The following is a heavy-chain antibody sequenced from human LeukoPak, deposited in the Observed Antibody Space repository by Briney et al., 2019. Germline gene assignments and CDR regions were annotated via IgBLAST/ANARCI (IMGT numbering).Heavy chain of an antibody. CDR2: IYHSGST. Sequence: SETLSLTCAVSGYSISSGYYWGWIRQPPGKGLEWIGCIYHSGSTYHNPSLKSRVTISVDTSKNQFSLKLSSVTAADTAVYYRARLPGYYDSSGSAYYFDYWGQGTLVTVSS. CDR3: ARLPGYYDSSGSAYYFDY. D-gene: IGHD3-22*01. J-gene: IGHJ4*02. CDR1: GYSISSGYY. V-gene: IGHV4-38-2*01.